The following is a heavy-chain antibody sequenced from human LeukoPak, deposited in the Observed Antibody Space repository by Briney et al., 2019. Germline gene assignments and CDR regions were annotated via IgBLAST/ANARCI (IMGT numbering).Heavy chain of an antibody. CDR1: GFTFSSYD. Sequence: QPGGSLRLSCAASGFTFSSYDMNWVRQTPGKGLEWVSYISSSGSTIYYADSVKGRFTISRDNAKNSLYLQMNSLRAEDTAVYYCARGVRQDTAMVMVQFDYWGQGTLVTVSS. J-gene: IGHJ4*02. CDR2: ISSSGSTI. V-gene: IGHV3-48*03. CDR3: ARGVRQDTAMVMVQFDY. D-gene: IGHD5-18*01.